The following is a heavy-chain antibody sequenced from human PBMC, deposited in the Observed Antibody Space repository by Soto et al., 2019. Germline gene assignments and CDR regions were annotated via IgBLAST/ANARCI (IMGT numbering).Heavy chain of an antibody. CDR3: ATPYYYNH. CDR1: GFTFSSYA. D-gene: IGHD3-22*01. CDR2: ISGSGGST. Sequence: GGSLRLSCAASGFTFSSYAMSWVRQAPGKWLEWVSAISGSGGSTYYADSVKGRFTISRDNARKSVYLQMDSLGAEDTAIYYCATPYYYNHWGPGTLVNVSS. J-gene: IGHJ5*02. V-gene: IGHV3-23*01.